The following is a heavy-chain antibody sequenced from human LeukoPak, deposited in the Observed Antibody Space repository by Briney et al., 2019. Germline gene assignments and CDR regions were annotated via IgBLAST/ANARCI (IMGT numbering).Heavy chain of an antibody. CDR1: GGSFSGYY. J-gene: IGHJ6*03. CDR3: ARGTIAADDYYYMDV. Sequence: SETLSLTCAVYGGSFSGYYWSWIRQPPGKGLEWIGEINHSGSTNYNPSLKSRVTISVDTSKNQFSLKLSSVTAADTAVYYCARGTIAADDYYYMDVWGKGTTVTISS. CDR2: INHSGST. D-gene: IGHD6-13*01. V-gene: IGHV4-34*01.